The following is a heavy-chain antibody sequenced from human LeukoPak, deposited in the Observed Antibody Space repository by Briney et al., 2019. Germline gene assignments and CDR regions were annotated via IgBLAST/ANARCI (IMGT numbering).Heavy chain of an antibody. CDR3: ARDPVRCSGGRCSSGSFDN. D-gene: IGHD2-15*01. V-gene: IGHV4-4*07. J-gene: IGHJ4*02. Sequence: SETLSLTCTISGGSINVNNYYWNWIRQPAGKGLEWIGRIYMSGTTNYNPSLKSRVIMSLDTSKNQFSLKLTSVTAADTAVYYCARDPVRCSGGRCSSGSFDNWGQGTLVTVSS. CDR2: IYMSGTT. CDR1: GGSINVNNYY.